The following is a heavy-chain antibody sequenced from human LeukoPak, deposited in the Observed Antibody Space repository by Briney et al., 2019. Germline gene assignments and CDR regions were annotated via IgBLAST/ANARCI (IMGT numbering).Heavy chain of an antibody. CDR1: GFTFSSYW. V-gene: IGHV3-7*01. J-gene: IGHJ3*02. D-gene: IGHD3-22*01. Sequence: GGSLRLSCAASGFTFSSYWMSWVRQAPGKGLEWVANIRQDESEKYFVDSVKGRFIISRDNAKNSLYLRMNSLRAEDTVVYYCARDRTPYDGNGYYDAHDIWGQGTMVTVSS. CDR2: IRQDESEK. CDR3: ARDRTPYDGNGYYDAHDI.